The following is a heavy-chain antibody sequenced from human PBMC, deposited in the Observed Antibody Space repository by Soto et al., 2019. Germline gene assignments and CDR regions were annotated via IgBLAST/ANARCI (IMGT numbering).Heavy chain of an antibody. V-gene: IGHV4-31*03. J-gene: IGHJ5*02. CDR3: AGFDAYVRFDH. D-gene: IGHD2-2*01. CDR2: IYYTGRT. Sequence: SETLSLTCTVSGGPIRGGDYFWTWIRQHPGKGLEWIGYIYYTGRTFYNPSLESRLTISVDTSKNQFSLSLSSVTAADTAAYYCAGFDAYVRFDHWGQGTLVTVTS. CDR1: GGPIRGGDYF.